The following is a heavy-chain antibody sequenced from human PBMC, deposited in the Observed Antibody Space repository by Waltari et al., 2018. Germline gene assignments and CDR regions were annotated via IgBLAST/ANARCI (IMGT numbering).Heavy chain of an antibody. J-gene: IGHJ6*03. CDR1: GGSIIHYY. D-gene: IGHD3-10*01. Sequence: QVQLQESGPGLVKPSETLSLTCTVPGGSIIHYYWSWIRQPAGKGLEWIGRIYPGATPYYNPSLQTRIMMSVDTSQNQFSLKLSSVTAADTAVYYCARIYGSGTFIYMDVWGKGTTVTVSS. CDR2: IYPGATP. CDR3: ARIYGSGTFIYMDV. V-gene: IGHV4-4*07.